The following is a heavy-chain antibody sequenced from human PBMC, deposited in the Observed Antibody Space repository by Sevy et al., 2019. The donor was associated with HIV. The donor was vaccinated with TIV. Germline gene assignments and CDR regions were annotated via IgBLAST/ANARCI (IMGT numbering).Heavy chain of an antibody. D-gene: IGHD6-19*01. CDR1: GFTFDDYA. J-gene: IGHJ4*02. CDR2: ISWDGGST. CDR3: AKAGIAVAGPYYFDY. Sequence: GGSLRLSCAASGFTFDDYAMHWFRQAPGKGLEWVSLISWDGGSTYYADSVKSRFTISRDNSKNSLYLQMNSLRAEDTAFYYCAKAGIAVAGPYYFDYWGQGTLVTVSS. V-gene: IGHV3-43D*03.